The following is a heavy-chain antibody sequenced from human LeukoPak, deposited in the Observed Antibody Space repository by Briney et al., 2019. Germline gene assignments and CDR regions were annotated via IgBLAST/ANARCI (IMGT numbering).Heavy chain of an antibody. CDR1: GFTFSSYW. Sequence: GGSLRLSRAASGFTFSSYWMHWVRQAPGKGLVWVSRINGDGSSTTYADSVKGRFTISRDNAKNTLYLQMNSLRAEDTAVYYCARQYSYGLDYWGQGTLVTVSS. D-gene: IGHD5-18*01. CDR2: INGDGSST. J-gene: IGHJ4*02. V-gene: IGHV3-74*01. CDR3: ARQYSYGLDY.